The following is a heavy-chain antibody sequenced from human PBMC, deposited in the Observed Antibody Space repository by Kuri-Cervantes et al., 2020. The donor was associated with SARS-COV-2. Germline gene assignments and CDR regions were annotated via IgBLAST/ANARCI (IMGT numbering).Heavy chain of an antibody. D-gene: IGHD3-10*01. CDR2: SNHRGTT. Sequence: ESLKISCAVYGGSFSGYCWSWIRQPPGKGLEWMGESNHRGTTNYNPSLKSRVTVSVDTSKNQFSLKLSSVTAADTAVYYCARDALSSSRGVIILFDYWGQGTLVTVSS. V-gene: IGHV4-34*01. CDR1: GGSFSGYC. CDR3: ARDALSSSRGVIILFDY. J-gene: IGHJ4*02.